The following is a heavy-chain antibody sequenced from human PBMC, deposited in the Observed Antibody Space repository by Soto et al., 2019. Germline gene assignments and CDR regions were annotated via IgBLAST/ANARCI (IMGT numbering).Heavy chain of an antibody. CDR2: IYYSGST. J-gene: IGHJ3*02. CDR1: GGSISSSSYY. D-gene: IGHD4-17*01. Sequence: SETLSLTCTVSGGSISSSSYYWGWIRQPPGKGLEWIGSIYYSGSTYYNPSLKSRVTISVDTSKNQFSLKLSSVTAADTAVYYCARTDYGDYVAFDIWGQGTMVTVSS. CDR3: ARTDYGDYVAFDI. V-gene: IGHV4-39*01.